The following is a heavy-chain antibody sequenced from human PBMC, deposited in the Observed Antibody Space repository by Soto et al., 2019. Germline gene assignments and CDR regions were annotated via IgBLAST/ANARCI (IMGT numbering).Heavy chain of an antibody. J-gene: IGHJ3*02. CDR3: ARIGSYYDILTGYHDAFDI. CDR1: GFSLSNARMG. D-gene: IGHD3-9*01. CDR2: IFSNDEK. Sequence: QVTLKESGPVLVKPTETLTLTCTVSGFSLSNARMGVSWIRQPPGKALEWLAHIFSNDEKSYSTSLKSRLTISKDTSKSQVVLTMTNMDPVDTATYYCARIGSYYDILTGYHDAFDIWGQGTMVTVSS. V-gene: IGHV2-26*01.